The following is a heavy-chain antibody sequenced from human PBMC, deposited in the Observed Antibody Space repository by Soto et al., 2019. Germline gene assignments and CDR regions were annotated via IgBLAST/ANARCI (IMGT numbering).Heavy chain of an antibody. J-gene: IGHJ6*04. CDR2: IYYSGST. D-gene: IGHD3-3*01. CDR3: ARGIRDYDFRSGSPAGMDV. CDR1: GGSISSGGYY. V-gene: IGHV4-31*03. Sequence: PSETLSLTCTVSGGSISSGGYYWSWIRQHPGKGLEWIGYIYYSGSTYYNPSLKSRVTISVDTSKNQFSLKLSSVTAADTAVYYCARGIRDYDFRSGSPAGMDVWGKGNTVTVSS.